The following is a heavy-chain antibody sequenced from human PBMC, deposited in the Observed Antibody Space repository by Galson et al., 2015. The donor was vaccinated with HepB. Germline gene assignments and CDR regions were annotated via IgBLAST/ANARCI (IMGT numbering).Heavy chain of an antibody. CDR3: ARGRSYYDSSGPFDY. J-gene: IGHJ4*02. CDR2: INPSGGST. CDR1: SYY. Sequence: SYYMHWVRQAPGQGLEWMGIINPSGGSTSYAQKFQGRVTMTRDTSTSTVYMELSSLRSEDTAVYYCARGRSYYDSSGPFDYWGQGTLVTVSS. D-gene: IGHD3-22*01. V-gene: IGHV1-46*01.